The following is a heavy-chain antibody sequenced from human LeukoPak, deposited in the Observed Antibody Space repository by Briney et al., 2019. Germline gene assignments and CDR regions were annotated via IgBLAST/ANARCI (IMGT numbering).Heavy chain of an antibody. CDR1: GFTFSSYA. Sequence: GRSLRLSCAASGFTFSSYAMHWVRQAPGKGLEYVSVINNNGGTTYYANSVKGRFTISRDNSKNTVFLQMGSLRAEDMAVYYCARGTTVNTPFDHWGQETLVTVSS. CDR2: INNNGGTT. CDR3: ARGTTVNTPFDH. V-gene: IGHV3-64*01. J-gene: IGHJ4*02. D-gene: IGHD4-11*01.